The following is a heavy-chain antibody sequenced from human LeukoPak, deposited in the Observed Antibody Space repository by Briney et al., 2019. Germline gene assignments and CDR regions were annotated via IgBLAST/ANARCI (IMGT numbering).Heavy chain of an antibody. CDR1: GFTFDDYT. CDR2: ISRDGGST. Sequence: GGSLRLSCAASGFTFDDYTMHWVRQAPGQGLDWVSLISRDGGSTYYADSVKGRFIISRENSKNSLYLQMNSLRTDDTALYYCAKDRRERATDFYMDVWGKGTTVTVSS. CDR3: AKDRRERATDFYMDV. D-gene: IGHD5-12*01. V-gene: IGHV3-43*01. J-gene: IGHJ6*03.